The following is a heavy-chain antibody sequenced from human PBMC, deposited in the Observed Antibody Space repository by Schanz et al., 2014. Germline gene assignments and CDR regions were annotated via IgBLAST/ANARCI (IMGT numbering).Heavy chain of an antibody. Sequence: EVQLEESGGGLVKPGGSLKLSCAASRLNFNNAWMHWVRQAPEKGLEYVSAITKDGRSAYYADSVKGRFTISRDNSKSTHYLQMSSLRVEDTAVYYCVKDAHSSSWWGGAFDIWGQGTMVTVSS. CDR1: RLNFNNAW. V-gene: IGHV3-64D*06. J-gene: IGHJ3*02. CDR2: ITKDGRSA. D-gene: IGHD6-13*01. CDR3: VKDAHSSSWWGGAFDI.